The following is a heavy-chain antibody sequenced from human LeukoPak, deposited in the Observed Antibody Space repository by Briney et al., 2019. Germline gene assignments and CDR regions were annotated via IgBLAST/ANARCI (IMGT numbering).Heavy chain of an antibody. CDR1: GFTFDDYA. D-gene: IGHD7-27*01. J-gene: IGHJ4*02. V-gene: IGHV3-9*01. CDR3: AKDAHWGYFDY. Sequence: GGSLRLSCAAYGFTFDDYAMHWVRQAPGKGLEWVSGISWNSGSIGYADSVKGRFTISRDNAKNSLYLQMNSLRAEDTALYYCAKDAHWGYFDYWGQGTLVTVSS. CDR2: ISWNSGSI.